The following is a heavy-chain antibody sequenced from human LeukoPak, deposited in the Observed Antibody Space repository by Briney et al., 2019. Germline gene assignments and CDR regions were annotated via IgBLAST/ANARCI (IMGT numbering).Heavy chain of an antibody. V-gene: IGHV3-48*03. Sequence: GGSLRLSCAASGFIFRSFEMYWVRQAPGKGLEWFAYISSGATTMYYADSVKGRFTISRDYAKNSLFLQMNSLRAEDTAVYYCALLAVASDFDYWGQGALVTVSS. CDR1: GFIFRSFE. CDR2: ISSGATTM. D-gene: IGHD6-19*01. J-gene: IGHJ4*02. CDR3: ALLAVASDFDY.